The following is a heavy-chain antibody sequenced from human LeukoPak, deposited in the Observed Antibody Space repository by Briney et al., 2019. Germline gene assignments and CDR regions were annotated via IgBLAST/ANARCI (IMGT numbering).Heavy chain of an antibody. CDR2: VHKSGST. CDR1: TDSTTSNW. J-gene: IGHJ4*02. Sequence: SSETLSLTCAVSTDSTTSNWWSWVRQPPGKGLEWIGEVHKSGSTNYYPSLQSRVTISIDKSKNQIALELTSVTAADTAVYYCAREIVGAPTPGAYWGQGILVTVSP. V-gene: IGHV4-4*02. D-gene: IGHD1-26*01. CDR3: AREIVGAPTPGAY.